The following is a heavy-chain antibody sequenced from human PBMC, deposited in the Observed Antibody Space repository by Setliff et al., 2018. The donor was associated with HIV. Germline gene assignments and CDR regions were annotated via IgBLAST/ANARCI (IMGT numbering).Heavy chain of an antibody. J-gene: IGHJ6*03. D-gene: IGHD3-10*01. Sequence: PSETLSLTCAVSNYSISSAYYWSWIRQPPGKGLEWTGEINHSGSTNYNPSLKSRVTISVDTSKNQFSLRLSSVTAADTAVYYCARGRDYYGSGSYFNGRANSYYFMDVWGKGTTVTVSS. CDR3: ARGRDYYGSGSYFNGRANSYYFMDV. CDR2: INHSGST. CDR1: NYSISSAYY. V-gene: IGHV4-34*01.